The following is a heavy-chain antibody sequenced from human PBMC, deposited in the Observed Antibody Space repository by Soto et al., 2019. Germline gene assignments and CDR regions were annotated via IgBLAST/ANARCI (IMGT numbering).Heavy chain of an antibody. J-gene: IGHJ4*02. CDR1: GYTFTGYY. Sequence: QVQLVQSGAEVKKPGASVKVSCKASGYTFTGYYMHWVRQAPGQGLEWVGWINPNSGATNYAQKLQGRVTMTRDTSSSTAYRELSRLRSDDTAVYYCARERYLDTDYWGQGTLVTVSS. CDR2: INPNSGAT. V-gene: IGHV1-2*02. CDR3: ARERYLDTDY. D-gene: IGHD5-18*01.